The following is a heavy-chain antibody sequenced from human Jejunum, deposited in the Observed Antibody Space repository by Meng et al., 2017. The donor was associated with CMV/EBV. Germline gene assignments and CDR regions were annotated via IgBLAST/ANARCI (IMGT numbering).Heavy chain of an antibody. CDR2: IYSGGTT. CDR3: VRNLGYTYGLVS. Sequence: VQLVESGGGLVQPGESLRLSCAASGFSVSSNYMSWVRQAPGKGLEWVTLIYSGGTTFYADSVKGRFTISRDNSKNVLYLQMNSVRAEDTALYHCVRNLGYTYGLVSWGQGTLVTVSS. V-gene: IGHV3-66*01. CDR1: GFSVSSNY. D-gene: IGHD5-18*01. J-gene: IGHJ5*02.